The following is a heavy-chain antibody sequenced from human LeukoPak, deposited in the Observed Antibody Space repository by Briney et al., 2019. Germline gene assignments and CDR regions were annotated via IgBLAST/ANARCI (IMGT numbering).Heavy chain of an antibody. V-gene: IGHV3-23*01. Sequence: GGSLRLSCAASGFTFSSYAMSWVRQAPGKGLGWVSAIIGSGGSTYYADSVKGRFTISRDNSKNTLYLQMNSLRAEDTAVYYCAKDFNMLEPWMVGYYYYGMDVWGQGTTVTVSS. CDR3: AKDFNMLEPWMVGYYYYGMDV. CDR1: GFTFSSYA. D-gene: IGHD1-1*01. CDR2: IIGSGGST. J-gene: IGHJ6*02.